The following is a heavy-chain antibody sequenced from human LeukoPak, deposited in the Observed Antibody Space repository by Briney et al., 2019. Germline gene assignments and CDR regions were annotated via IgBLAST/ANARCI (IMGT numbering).Heavy chain of an antibody. D-gene: IGHD6-6*01. CDR1: GYTFTSYG. Sequence: ASVKVSCKASGYTFTSYGISWVRQAPGQGLEWMGWISAYNGNTNYARKLQGRVTMTTDTSTSTAYMELRSLRSDDTAVYYCARGITALQYSSSSFDYWGQGTLVTVSS. J-gene: IGHJ4*02. CDR3: ARGITALQYSSSSFDY. CDR2: ISAYNGNT. V-gene: IGHV1-18*01.